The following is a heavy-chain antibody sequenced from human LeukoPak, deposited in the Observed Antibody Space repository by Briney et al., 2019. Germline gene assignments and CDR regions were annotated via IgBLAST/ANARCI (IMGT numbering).Heavy chain of an antibody. CDR2: IGTAGDT. CDR1: GFTFSSYD. CDR3: ARASDYGDYVFDY. J-gene: IGHJ4*02. D-gene: IGHD4-17*01. V-gene: IGHV3-13*01. Sequence: GGSLRLSCAASGFTFSSYDVHWVRQATGKGLEWVSAIGTAGDTYYPGSVKGRFTISRENAKNSLYLQMNSLRAGDTAVYYCARASDYGDYVFDYWGQGTLVTVSS.